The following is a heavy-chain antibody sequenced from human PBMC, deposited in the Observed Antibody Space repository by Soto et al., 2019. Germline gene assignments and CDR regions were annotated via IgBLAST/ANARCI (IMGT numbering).Heavy chain of an antibody. CDR3: ARVRVDGDYVP. CDR2: INTDGSST. J-gene: IGHJ5*02. V-gene: IGHV3-74*01. D-gene: IGHD4-17*01. CDR1: GFTFSNYW. Sequence: EVQLVESGGGLVQPGGSLRLSCAVSGFTFSNYWMHWVRQAPGKGLVWVSGINTDGSSTSYADFVKGRFTISRDNARNTLFLQMNSLTAEDTAVYYCARVRVDGDYVPWGHGTLVTVSA.